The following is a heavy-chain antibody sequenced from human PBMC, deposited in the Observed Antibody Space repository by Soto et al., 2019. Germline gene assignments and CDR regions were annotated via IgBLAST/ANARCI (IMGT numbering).Heavy chain of an antibody. D-gene: IGHD3-22*01. V-gene: IGHV1-8*01. CDR2: MNPNSGST. Sequence: QVQLVQSGAEVKKPGASVKVSCKASGYTFTSYDINWVRQATGQGLEWMGWMNPNSGSTGYAQKFQGRVTMTRSTSISTAYRELSSLGSEDTAVYYCARGLEYYDSSGYSCDAFDIWGQGTMVTVSS. J-gene: IGHJ3*02. CDR1: GYTFTSYD. CDR3: ARGLEYYDSSGYSCDAFDI.